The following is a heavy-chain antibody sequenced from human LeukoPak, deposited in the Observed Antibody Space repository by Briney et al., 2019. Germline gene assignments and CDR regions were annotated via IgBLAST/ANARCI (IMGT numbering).Heavy chain of an antibody. V-gene: IGHV4-30-2*01. D-gene: IGHD2-2*01. CDR3: ARGPEYCSSTSCQVYYYGMDV. Sequence: SQTLSLTCAVSGGSISSGGYSWSWIRQPPGKGLEWIGYIYHSGSTYYNPSLKSRVTISVDRSKNQFSLKLSSVTAADTAVYYCARGPEYCSSTSCQVYYYGMDVWGQGTTVTVSS. J-gene: IGHJ6*02. CDR1: GGSISSGGYS. CDR2: IYHSGST.